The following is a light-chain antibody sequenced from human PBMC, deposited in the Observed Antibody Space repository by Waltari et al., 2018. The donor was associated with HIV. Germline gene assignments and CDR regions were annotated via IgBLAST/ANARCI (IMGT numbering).Light chain of an antibody. J-gene: IGKJ2*01. CDR3: QQYNNWPPRYT. V-gene: IGKV3-15*01. CDR1: QSISNN. Sequence: DIVMTQSPATLSVSPGDRATLSCMASQSISNNLAWYQQKPVQTPRLLLYGASTRATGIPARFSGSGSGAEFTLTISSLQSEDFAIYYCQQYNNWPPRYTFGQGTKLEI. CDR2: GAS.